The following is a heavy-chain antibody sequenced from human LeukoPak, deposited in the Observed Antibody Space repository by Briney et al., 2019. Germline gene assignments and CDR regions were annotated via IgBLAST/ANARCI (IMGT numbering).Heavy chain of an antibody. Sequence: SETLSLTCGVYGGSFSDYYWGWIRQPPGKGLEWIGEMNHSGSTNYSPSLKSRVTTSVDTSKNQFSLKLSSVTAADTAVYYCARGRIFMVRGVIKNYFDYWGQGTLVTVSS. D-gene: IGHD3-10*01. CDR2: MNHSGST. CDR3: ARGRIFMVRGVIKNYFDY. V-gene: IGHV4-34*01. J-gene: IGHJ4*02. CDR1: GGSFSDYY.